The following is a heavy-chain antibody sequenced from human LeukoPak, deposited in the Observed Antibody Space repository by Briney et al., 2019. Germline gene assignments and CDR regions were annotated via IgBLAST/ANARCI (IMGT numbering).Heavy chain of an antibody. CDR3: AKTKSPTWAFDI. CDR1: GFTYSSYA. V-gene: IGHV3-23*01. J-gene: IGHJ3*02. Sequence: GGSLRLSCAASGFTYSSYAMSWVRQAPGKGLEWVSAISGSGGNTYYADSVKGRFTISRDNSKNTLYLQMNSLRAEDTAVYYCAKTKSPTWAFDIWGQGTMVTVSS. CDR2: ISGSGGNT.